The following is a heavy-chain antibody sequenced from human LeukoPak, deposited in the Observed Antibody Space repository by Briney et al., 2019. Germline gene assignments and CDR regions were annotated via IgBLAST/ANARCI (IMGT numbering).Heavy chain of an antibody. CDR2: ISYDGSNK. D-gene: IGHD2-2*02. V-gene: IGHV3-30-3*01. Sequence: GRSLRLSCAASGFTFSSYAMHWVRQAPGKGLEWVAVISYDGSNKYYADSVKGRFTISRDNSKNTLYLQMNSLRAEDTAVYYCARAGGRAVVPAAIRTDYFDYWGQGTLVTVSS. J-gene: IGHJ4*02. CDR1: GFTFSSYA. CDR3: ARAGGRAVVPAAIRTDYFDY.